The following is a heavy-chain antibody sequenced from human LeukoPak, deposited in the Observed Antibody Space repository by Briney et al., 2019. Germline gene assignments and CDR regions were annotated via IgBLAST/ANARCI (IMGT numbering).Heavy chain of an antibody. V-gene: IGHV3-30*02. D-gene: IGHD6-19*01. CDR3: AKGGAVAGPLIDFDY. CDR1: GFTFSSYG. J-gene: IGHJ4*02. Sequence: PGGSLRLSCAASGFTFSSYGMHWVRQAPGKGLEWVAFIRYDGSNKYYADSVKGRPTISRDNSKNTLYLQMNSLRAEDTAVYYCAKGGAVAGPLIDFDYWGQGTLVTVSS. CDR2: IRYDGSNK.